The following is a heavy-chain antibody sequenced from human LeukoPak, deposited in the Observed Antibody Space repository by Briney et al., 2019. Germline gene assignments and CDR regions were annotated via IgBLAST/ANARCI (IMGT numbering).Heavy chain of an antibody. CDR1: GYTFTSYA. D-gene: IGHD3-10*01. V-gene: IGHV1-3*01. CDR2: INAGNGNT. J-gene: IGHJ6*02. Sequence: ASVKVSCEASGYTFTSYAMHWVRQAPGQRLEWMGWINAGNGNTKYSQKFQGRVTITRDTSASTAYMELSSLRSEDTAVYYCARRVQDYYYYYGMDVWGQGTTVTVSS. CDR3: ARRVQDYYYYYGMDV.